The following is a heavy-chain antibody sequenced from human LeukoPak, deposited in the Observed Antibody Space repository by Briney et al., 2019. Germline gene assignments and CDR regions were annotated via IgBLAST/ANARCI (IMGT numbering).Heavy chain of an antibody. D-gene: IGHD4-23*01. J-gene: IGHJ4*02. CDR2: IWYDGSIK. CDR3: ARAVGPFDY. V-gene: IGHV3-33*01. CDR1: GFSFSTYG. Sequence: GRSLRLSCAASGFSFSTYGMHWVRQAPDKGLEWVAVIWYDGSIKYYADFVKGRFTISRDNSENTLYLQMNSLRVEDTGVFYCARAVGPFDYWGPGTLVTVSS.